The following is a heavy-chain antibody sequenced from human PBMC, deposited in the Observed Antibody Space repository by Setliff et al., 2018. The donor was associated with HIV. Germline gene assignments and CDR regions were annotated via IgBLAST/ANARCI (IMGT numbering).Heavy chain of an antibody. J-gene: IGHJ4*02. D-gene: IGHD2-8*01. CDR1: GESFSAYF. CDR3: ATGLLMPPDY. Sequence: SQTLSLTCAVYGESFSAYFWSWIRQPPGKGLEWIGEINHSGSTNYNPSLKSRVTISMGTSKNHFSLKLSSVTAADTAVYYCATGLLMPPDYWGQGSLVTVSS. V-gene: IGHV4-34*01. CDR2: INHSGST.